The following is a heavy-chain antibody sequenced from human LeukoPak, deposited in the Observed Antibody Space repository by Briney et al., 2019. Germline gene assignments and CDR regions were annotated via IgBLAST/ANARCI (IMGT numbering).Heavy chain of an antibody. CDR1: GFTFKNYR. CDR3: ARNRATNDY. J-gene: IGHJ4*02. V-gene: IGHV3-7*01. D-gene: IGHD1-26*01. Sequence: GGSLRLSCTASGFTFKNYRMTWVRQAPGKGLEWVASMKDDGNEIQYVDSVKGRFTISRDNAKNSLYLQMNDLRAEDTAVYYCARNRATNDYWGQGTLVTVSS. CDR2: MKDDGNEI.